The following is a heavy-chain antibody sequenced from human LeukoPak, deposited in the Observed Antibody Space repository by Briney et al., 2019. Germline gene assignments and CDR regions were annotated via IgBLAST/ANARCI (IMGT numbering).Heavy chain of an antibody. CDR3: ARGGGNFDY. J-gene: IGHJ4*02. V-gene: IGHV3-66*01. D-gene: IGHD2-15*01. CDR1: GFIVSTKY. Sequence: GGSLRLSCAASGFIVSTKYMSWVRQAPGKGLEWVSVIYIGGSTYYADSVKGRFTISRDNSKNTLYLQMNSLRAEDTAVYYCARGGGNFDYWGQGTLVTVSS. CDR2: IYIGGST.